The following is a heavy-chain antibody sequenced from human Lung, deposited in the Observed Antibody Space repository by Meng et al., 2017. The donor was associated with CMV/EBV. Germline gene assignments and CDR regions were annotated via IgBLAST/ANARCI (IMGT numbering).Heavy chain of an antibody. Sequence: GGSXRLXCAASGFTFSSYAMHWVRQAPGKGLEWVAVISYDGSNKYYADSVEGRFTISRDNSKNTLYLQMNSLRAEDTAVYYCATTMVRGLGAFDIWGQGTMVTVSS. CDR1: GFTFSSYA. CDR2: ISYDGSNK. D-gene: IGHD3-10*01. V-gene: IGHV3-30*04. CDR3: ATTMVRGLGAFDI. J-gene: IGHJ3*02.